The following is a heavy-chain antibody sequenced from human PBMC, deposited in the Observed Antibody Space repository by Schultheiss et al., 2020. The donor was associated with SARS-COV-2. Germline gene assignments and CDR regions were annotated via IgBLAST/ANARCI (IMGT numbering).Heavy chain of an antibody. Sequence: ASVKVSCKVSGYTLTELSMHWVRQAPGKGLEWMGGFDPEDGETIYAQKFQGRVTMTTDTSTSTAYMELRSLRSEDTAVYYCARVPRRTYHRNAQRPNNWFDPWGQGTLVTVSS. D-gene: IGHD1-1*01. V-gene: IGHV1-24*01. CDR3: ARVPRRTYHRNAQRPNNWFDP. CDR1: GYTLTELS. CDR2: FDPEDGET. J-gene: IGHJ5*02.